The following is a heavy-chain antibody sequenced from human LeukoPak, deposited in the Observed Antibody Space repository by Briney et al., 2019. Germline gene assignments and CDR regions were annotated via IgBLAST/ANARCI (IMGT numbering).Heavy chain of an antibody. V-gene: IGHV4-34*01. CDR2: INHSGST. Sequence: SETLSLTCAVSGGSFSGYYWSWIRQPPGKGLEWIGEINHSGSTNYNPSLKSRVTISVDTSKNQFSLKLSSVTAADTAVYYCARRVNRRRAFDLWGQGTMVTVSS. CDR1: GGSFSGYY. J-gene: IGHJ3*01. CDR3: ARRVNRRRAFDL. D-gene: IGHD3-22*01.